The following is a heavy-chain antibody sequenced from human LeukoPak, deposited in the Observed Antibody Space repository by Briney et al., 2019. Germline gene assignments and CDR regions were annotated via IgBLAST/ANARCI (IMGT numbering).Heavy chain of an antibody. D-gene: IGHD2-15*01. V-gene: IGHV1-2*02. J-gene: IGHJ6*03. CDR3: ARGLSGSSYGGYYYMDV. Sequence: ASVKVSRKSSGYTFTVYYMHWVRHTPGQGLEWMGWINPNSCGTNYAQKFQGRVTMTRDTSITTAYMKLIRLRSDDTAVYYCARGLSGSSYGGYYYMDVWGKGTTVTVSS. CDR2: INPNSCGT. CDR1: GYTFTVYY.